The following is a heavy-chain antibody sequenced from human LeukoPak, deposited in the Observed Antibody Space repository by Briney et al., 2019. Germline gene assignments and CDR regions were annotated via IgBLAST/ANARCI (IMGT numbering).Heavy chain of an antibody. CDR3: ARAPHSSGWYYFDY. V-gene: IGHV3-30*04. CDR1: GLTFSSYA. D-gene: IGHD6-19*01. CDR2: ITYDGSTR. J-gene: IGHJ4*02. Sequence: PGRSLRLSCAASGLTFSSYAMHWVRQAPGKGLEWVALITYDGSTRDYVDSEKGRFTTSRDNSINTLYLQMDSLRPEDTAVYYCARAPHSSGWYYFDYWGQGTLVTVSS.